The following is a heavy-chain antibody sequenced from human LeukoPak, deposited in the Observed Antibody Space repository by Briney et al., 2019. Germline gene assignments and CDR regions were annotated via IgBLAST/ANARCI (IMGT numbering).Heavy chain of an antibody. D-gene: IGHD6-19*01. CDR3: ARGPPDSQWLVWYYFDY. CDR2: IYYSGTT. Sequence: PSETLSLTCAVSGGSISNYYWSWIRQPPGKGLEWIGYIYYSGTTKYNSALKGRVTISVDTSKNQFSLFLSSVTAAGPAVYYCARGPPDSQWLVWYYFDYWGQGTLVTVSS. J-gene: IGHJ4*02. CDR1: GGSISNYY. V-gene: IGHV4-59*01.